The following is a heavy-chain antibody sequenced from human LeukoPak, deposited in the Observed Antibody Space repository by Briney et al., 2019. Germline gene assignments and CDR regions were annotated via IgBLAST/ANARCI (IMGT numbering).Heavy chain of an antibody. Sequence: SETLSLTCTVSGGSISSYYWSWIRQPPGKGLEWIGYIYYSGSTNYNPSLKSRVTISVDTSKNQFSLQLNSVTPEDTAVYYCARDRGRQLDIWGQGTMVTVSS. J-gene: IGHJ3*02. CDR1: GGSISSYY. CDR3: ARDRGRQLDI. CDR2: IYYSGST. V-gene: IGHV4-59*12. D-gene: IGHD6-13*01.